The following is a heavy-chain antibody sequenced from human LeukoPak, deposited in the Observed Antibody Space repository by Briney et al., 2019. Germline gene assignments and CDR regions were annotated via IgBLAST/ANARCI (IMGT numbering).Heavy chain of an antibody. Sequence: GGSLRLSCAASGFTFSSYGMHWVRQAPGKGLEWVAFIRYDGSNKYYADSVKGRFTISRDNSKNTLYLQMNSLRAEDTAVYYGAKGSPDTAMVLDRWGQGTLVTVSS. CDR1: GFTFSSYG. D-gene: IGHD5-18*01. CDR2: IRYDGSNK. CDR3: AKGSPDTAMVLDR. J-gene: IGHJ4*02. V-gene: IGHV3-30*02.